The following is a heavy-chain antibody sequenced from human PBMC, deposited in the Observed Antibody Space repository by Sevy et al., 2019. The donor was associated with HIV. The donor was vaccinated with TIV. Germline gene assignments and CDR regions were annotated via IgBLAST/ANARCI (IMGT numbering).Heavy chain of an antibody. D-gene: IGHD3-22*01. V-gene: IGHV3-15*01. Sequence: GGSLRLSCAVSGFTFSNAWMNWVRQAPGTGLQWVGLIKSKIDGETTDYAAPVKGRFTIARDDSKNTVYLQMNSLKTGDTAVYCATAPGYYDSSPFDYWGPGTLVTVSS. J-gene: IGHJ4*02. CDR1: GFTFSNAW. CDR3: TAPGYYDSSPFDY. CDR2: IKSKIDGETT.